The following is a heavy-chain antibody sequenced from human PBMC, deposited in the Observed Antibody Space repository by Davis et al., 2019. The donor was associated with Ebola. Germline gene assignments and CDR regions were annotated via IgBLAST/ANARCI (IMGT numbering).Heavy chain of an antibody. J-gene: IGHJ5*02. Sequence: PGGSLRLSCAASGFTFSSYWMHWVRQAPGKGLVWVSRINSDGSSTSYADSVKGRFTISRDNAKNTLYLQMNSLGAEDTAVYYCARGPVDIVVVVAPGWFDPWGQGTLVTVSS. V-gene: IGHV3-74*01. CDR3: ARGPVDIVVVVAPGWFDP. CDR1: GFTFSSYW. D-gene: IGHD2-15*01. CDR2: INSDGSST.